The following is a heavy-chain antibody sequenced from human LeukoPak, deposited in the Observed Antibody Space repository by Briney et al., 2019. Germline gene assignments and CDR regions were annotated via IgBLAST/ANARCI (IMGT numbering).Heavy chain of an antibody. CDR2: IYHTGST. CDR1: GYSISSGYY. D-gene: IGHD3-16*02. Sequence: PSETLSLTCAVSGYSISSGYYWGWVRQAPGKGLEWIGSIYHTGSTDYNPSLKSRLTISVDMSKNQYSLSLRSVTAADTAVYYCARDKDDYVWGTYRWWGQGMLVTVSS. V-gene: IGHV4-38-2*01. J-gene: IGHJ4*02. CDR3: ARDKDDYVWGTYRW.